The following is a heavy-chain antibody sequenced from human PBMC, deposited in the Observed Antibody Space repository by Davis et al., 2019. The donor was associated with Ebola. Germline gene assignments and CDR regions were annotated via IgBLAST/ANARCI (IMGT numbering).Heavy chain of an antibody. Sequence: GESLKISCAASGFTFSTYAVHWVRQAPGKGLEWVAVISYDGDDKYYADSVKGRFTISRDNSKNTLYLQMSSLRSEDTAVYYCARDYYGSGIMANWFDPWGQGTLVTVSS. CDR1: GFTFSTYA. CDR3: ARDYYGSGIMANWFDP. CDR2: ISYDGDDK. D-gene: IGHD3-10*01. J-gene: IGHJ5*02. V-gene: IGHV3-30*04.